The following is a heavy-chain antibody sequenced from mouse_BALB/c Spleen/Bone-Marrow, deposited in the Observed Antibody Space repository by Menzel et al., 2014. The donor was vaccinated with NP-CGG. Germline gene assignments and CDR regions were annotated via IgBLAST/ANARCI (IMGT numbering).Heavy chain of an antibody. V-gene: IGHV5-6-5*01. D-gene: IGHD1-2*01. Sequence: EVKLVESGGGLVKPGGSLKLSCAASGFSFSSYAVSWVRQTPEKRLEWVASISGGGNSYHSDNMKGRFTISRDNARNILYLQMSSLRSEHTAMYSCARARGVTTATPYYFDYWGQGTALTVSS. CDR2: ISGGGNS. CDR1: GFSFSSYA. CDR3: ARARGVTTATPYYFDY. J-gene: IGHJ2*01.